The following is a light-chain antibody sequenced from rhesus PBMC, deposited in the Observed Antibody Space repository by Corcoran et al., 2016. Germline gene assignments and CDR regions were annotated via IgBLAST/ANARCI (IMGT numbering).Light chain of an antibody. Sequence: QVILTQSPATLSLSPGERATLSCRASQSVSSYLAWYQQKPGQAPRLLTYGASSRATGIPDRCTGSGSGTDFTLTIRSLEPEGGGVYHCYQHSSGYSFGQGTKVEIK. CDR3: YQHSSGYS. CDR2: GAS. J-gene: IGKJ2*01. CDR1: QSVSSY. V-gene: IGKV3-10*01.